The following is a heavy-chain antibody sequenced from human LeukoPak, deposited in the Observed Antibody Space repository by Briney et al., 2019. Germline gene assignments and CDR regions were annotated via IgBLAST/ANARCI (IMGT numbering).Heavy chain of an antibody. CDR1: GITFRSYA. V-gene: IGHV3-7*01. J-gene: IGHJ4*02. Sequence: PGGSLRLSCEASGITFRSYALHWVRQAPGKGLEWVANIKQDGSEIYYVDSVKGRFTISRDNTKNSVYLQMNSLRAEDTAVYYCARQLGGSGSYWGQGTLVTVSS. D-gene: IGHD3-10*01. CDR2: IKQDGSEI. CDR3: ARQLGGSGSY.